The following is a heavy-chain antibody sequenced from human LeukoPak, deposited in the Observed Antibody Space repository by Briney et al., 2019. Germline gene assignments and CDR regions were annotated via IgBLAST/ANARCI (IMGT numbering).Heavy chain of an antibody. V-gene: IGHV3-23*01. D-gene: IGHD7-27*01. CDR1: GFTFSTYT. Sequence: GGSLRLSCAASGFTFSTYTMYWVRHPPGKRLEWVSIIGSSGGGIHYADSVKGRSTISRDNSKNALYLQMNSLRVEDTAVYYCAIDPNWGTHSWGQGVLVTVSS. CDR3: AIDPNWGTHS. J-gene: IGHJ4*02. CDR2: IGSSGGGI.